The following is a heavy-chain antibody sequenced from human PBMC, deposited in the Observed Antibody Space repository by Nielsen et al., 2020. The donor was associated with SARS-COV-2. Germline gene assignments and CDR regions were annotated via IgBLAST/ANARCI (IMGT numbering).Heavy chain of an antibody. CDR2: ISSSSSYI. D-gene: IGHD3/OR15-3a*01. CDR1: GFTFSSYS. J-gene: IGHJ4*02. CDR3: AKTGLVYGYYFDY. Sequence: GESLKISCAASGFTFSSYSMNWVRQAPGKGLEWVSSISSSSSYIYYADSVKGRFTISRDNAKNSLYLQMNSLRAEDTAVYYCAKTGLVYGYYFDYWGQGTLVTVSS. V-gene: IGHV3-21*01.